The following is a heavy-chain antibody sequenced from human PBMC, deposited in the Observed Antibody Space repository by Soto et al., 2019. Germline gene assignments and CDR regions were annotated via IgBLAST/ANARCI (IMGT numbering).Heavy chain of an antibody. V-gene: IGHV1-18*01. Sequence: ASVKVSCKASGYIFTAYGVTWVRQAQGQGLELLGWISPYNDNTHYGQNFQGRLTMTTELSTGTAYMELTSLRSDDTAVYYCARSGWNSPYYAHGLDVWGKGTTVTVSS. CDR3: ARSGWNSPYYAHGLDV. CDR1: GYIFTAYG. J-gene: IGHJ6*04. D-gene: IGHD6-19*01. CDR2: ISPYNDNT.